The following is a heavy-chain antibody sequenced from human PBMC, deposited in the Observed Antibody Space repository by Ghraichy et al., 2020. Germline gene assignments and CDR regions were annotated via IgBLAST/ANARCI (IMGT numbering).Heavy chain of an antibody. Sequence: WGSLRLSCAASGFTFSSYWMSWVRQAPGKGLEWVANVNQDGSGKYYVDSVKGRFTISRDNAKNSLYLQMISLRAEDTAVYYCARDSVISSGGSDCWGQGTLVTVSS. D-gene: IGHD2-15*01. J-gene: IGHJ4*02. V-gene: IGHV3-7*03. CDR3: ARDSVISSGGSDC. CDR1: GFTFSSYW. CDR2: VNQDGSGK.